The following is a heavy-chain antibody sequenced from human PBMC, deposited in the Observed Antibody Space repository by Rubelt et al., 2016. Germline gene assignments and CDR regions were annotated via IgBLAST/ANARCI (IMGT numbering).Heavy chain of an antibody. J-gene: IGHJ3*02. V-gene: IGHV4-34*01. CDR3: ATSPKLEDAFDI. CDR1: GGSFSGYY. CDR2: INHSGST. Sequence: QVQLQQWGAGLLKPSETLSLTCAVYGGSFSGYYWSWIRQPPGKGLEWIGEINHSGSTNYNPSLKSRVTISVDTSKNHFSRKLSSVTAADTAVYYCATSPKLEDAFDIWGQGTMVTVSS. D-gene: IGHD3-10*01.